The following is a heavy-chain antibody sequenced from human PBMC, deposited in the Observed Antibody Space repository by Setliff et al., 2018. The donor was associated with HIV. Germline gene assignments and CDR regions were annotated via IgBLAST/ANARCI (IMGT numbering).Heavy chain of an antibody. CDR2: INHSGST. D-gene: IGHD3-10*01. Sequence: SETLSLTCIVSGGSSSGYYRSWIRQPPGKGLEWIGEINHSGSTNYNPSLKSRVTISVDTSKNQFSLKLNSVTAADTAVYYCARGAGYYGSGSSLPLGYWGQGTLVTVSS. CDR3: ARGAGYYGSGSSLPLGY. J-gene: IGHJ4*02. CDR1: GGSSSGYY. V-gene: IGHV4-34*01.